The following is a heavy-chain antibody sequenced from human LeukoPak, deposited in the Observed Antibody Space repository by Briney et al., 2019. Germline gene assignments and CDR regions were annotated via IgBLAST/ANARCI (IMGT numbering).Heavy chain of an antibody. V-gene: IGHV3-9*01. CDR3: AKDGARGGATVYNWFDP. D-gene: IGHD1-26*01. J-gene: IGHJ5*02. CDR1: GFTFDDYA. CDR2: ISWNSGSI. Sequence: GGSLRLSCAASGFTFDDYAMHWVRQAPGKGLEWVSGISWNSGSIGYADSVKGRFTISRDNAKNSLYLQMNGLRAEDTVLYYCAKDGARGGATVYNWFDPWGQGTLVTVSS.